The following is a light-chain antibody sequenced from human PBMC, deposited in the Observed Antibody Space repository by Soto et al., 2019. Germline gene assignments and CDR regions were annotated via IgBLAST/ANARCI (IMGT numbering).Light chain of an antibody. V-gene: IGKV3-20*01. CDR3: QHYGSSFT. J-gene: IGKJ3*01. Sequence: MTQSPATVSVSPGESATLSCRASQNIYYNVAWYQHRPGQAPRLLIYGASSRATGIPDRFSGSGSGTDFTLTFSRLEPEDFAVYYCQHYGSSFTFGPGTKVDIK. CDR1: QNIYYN. CDR2: GAS.